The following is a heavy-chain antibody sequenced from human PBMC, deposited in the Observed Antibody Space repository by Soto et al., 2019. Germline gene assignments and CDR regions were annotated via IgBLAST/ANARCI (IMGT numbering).Heavy chain of an antibody. J-gene: IGHJ3*02. CDR3: ARDFGWLASYCSSTSCYGGAFDI. D-gene: IGHD2-2*01. CDR1: GGSISSGGYY. CDR2: IYYSGST. Sequence: PSETLSLTCTVSGGSISSGGYYWSWIRQHPGKGLEWIGYIYYSGSTYYNPSLKSRVTISVDTSKNQFSLKLSSVTAADTAVYYCARDFGWLASYCSSTSCYGGAFDIWGQGTMVTVSS. V-gene: IGHV4-31*02.